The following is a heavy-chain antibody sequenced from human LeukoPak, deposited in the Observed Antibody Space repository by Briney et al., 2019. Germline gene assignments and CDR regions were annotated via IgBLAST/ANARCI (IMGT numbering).Heavy chain of an antibody. D-gene: IGHD3-10*02. Sequence: SETLSLTCAVYGGSFSGYYWSWIRLPPGKGLEWIGEINHSGSTNYNPSLKSRVTISVDTSKNQFSLKLSSVTAEDTAVYYCAKDALFGELFTYYFDYWGQGTLVTVSS. CDR3: AKDALFGELFTYYFDY. CDR1: GGSFSGYY. CDR2: INHSGST. V-gene: IGHV4-34*01. J-gene: IGHJ4*02.